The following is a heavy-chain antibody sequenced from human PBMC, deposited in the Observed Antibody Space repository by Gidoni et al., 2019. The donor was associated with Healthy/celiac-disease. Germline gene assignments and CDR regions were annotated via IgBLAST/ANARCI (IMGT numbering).Heavy chain of an antibody. V-gene: IGHV1-46*03. CDR2: INPSGGST. D-gene: IGHD3-10*01. J-gene: IGHJ4*02. CDR3: ARVSAPYYYGSGSYSIDY. CDR1: GYTFPSYY. Sequence: QVQLVQSGAEVKKPVASVKVSCKASGYTFPSYYMHWVRQAPGQGLEWMGIINPSGGSTSYAQKFQGRVTMTRDTSTSTVYMELSSLRSEDTAVYYCARVSAPYYYGSGSYSIDYWGQGTLVTVSS.